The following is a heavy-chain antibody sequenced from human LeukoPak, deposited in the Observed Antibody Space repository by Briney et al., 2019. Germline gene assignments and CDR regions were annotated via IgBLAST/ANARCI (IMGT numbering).Heavy chain of an antibody. CDR2: IYPGDSDT. CDR3: ARRRDYYDSSPNHHDY. CDR1: GYTFSNYW. Sequence: GESLKISCKVSGYTFSNYWIAWVRQMPGKGLEWMGIIYPGDSDTRYSPSFQGQVTMSADKSISTAYLQWSSLKASDTAMYYCARRRDYYDSSPNHHDYWGQGTLVTVSS. D-gene: IGHD3-22*01. V-gene: IGHV5-51*01. J-gene: IGHJ4*02.